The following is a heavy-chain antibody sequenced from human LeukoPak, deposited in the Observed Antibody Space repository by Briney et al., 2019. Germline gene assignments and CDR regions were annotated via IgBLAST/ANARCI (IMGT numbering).Heavy chain of an antibody. Sequence: QSGGSLRLSCAASGFTFSAYSMSWVRQAPGKGLEWVSAISGSGGSTYYADSVKGRFTISRDNSKNTLYLQMNSLRAEDTAVYYCAKATGIAVAGNSDAFDIWGQGTMVTVSS. CDR3: AKATGIAVAGNSDAFDI. V-gene: IGHV3-23*01. CDR1: GFTFSAYS. J-gene: IGHJ3*02. D-gene: IGHD6-19*01. CDR2: ISGSGGST.